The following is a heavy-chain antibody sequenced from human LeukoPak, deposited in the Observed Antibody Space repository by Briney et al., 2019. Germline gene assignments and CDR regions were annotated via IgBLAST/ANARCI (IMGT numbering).Heavy chain of an antibody. Sequence: ASVKVSCKASGYTFTGYYMHWVRQAPGQGLEWMGWINPNSGGTNYAQKFQGRVTMTRDTSISTAYMELRSLRSDDTAVYYCARDLVAVAGLFDYWGQGPWSPSPQ. CDR3: ARDLVAVAGLFDY. CDR2: INPNSGGT. J-gene: IGHJ4*02. D-gene: IGHD6-19*01. V-gene: IGHV1-2*02. CDR1: GYTFTGYY.